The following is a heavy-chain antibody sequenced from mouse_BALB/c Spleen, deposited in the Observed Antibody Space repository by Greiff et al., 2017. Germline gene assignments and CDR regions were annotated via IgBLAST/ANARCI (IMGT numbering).Heavy chain of an antibody. Sequence: VHLVESGPGLVAPSQSLSITCTVSGFSLTSYGVHWVRQPPGKGLEWLGVIWAGGSTNYNSALMSRLSISKDNSKSQVFLKMNSLQTDDTAMYYCARDHYRYDVWAMDYWGQGTSVTVSS. CDR1: GFSLTSYG. D-gene: IGHD2-14*01. V-gene: IGHV2-9*02. CDR2: IWAGGST. CDR3: ARDHYRYDVWAMDY. J-gene: IGHJ4*01.